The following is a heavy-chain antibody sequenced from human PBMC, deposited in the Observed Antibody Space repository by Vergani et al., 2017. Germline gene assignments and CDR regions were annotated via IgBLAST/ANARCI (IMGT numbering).Heavy chain of an antibody. Sequence: QVQLQESGPGLVKPSQTLSLICTVSGGSISSGSYYWSWIRQPAGKGLEWIGRIYTSGSTHYNPSLKSRVTMSVDTSKNQFSLKLSSVTAADTAVYYCARDASPGRPYYYVDVWGKGTTVTVSS. CDR3: ARDASPGRPYYYVDV. CDR1: GGSISSGSYY. J-gene: IGHJ6*03. D-gene: IGHD2-2*01. CDR2: IYTSGST. V-gene: IGHV4-61*02.